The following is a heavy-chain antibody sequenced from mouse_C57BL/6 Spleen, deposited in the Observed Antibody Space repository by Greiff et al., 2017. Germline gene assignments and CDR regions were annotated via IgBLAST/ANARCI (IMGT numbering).Heavy chain of an antibody. D-gene: IGHD3-2*02. J-gene: IGHJ2*01. CDR1: GYTFTSYW. CDR2: IDPSDSYT. V-gene: IGHV1-50*01. Sequence: QVQLQQPGAELVKPGASVKLSCKASGYTFTSYWMQWVKQRPGQGLEWIGEIDPSDSYTNYNQKFKGKATLTVDRTSSTAYMQLSSLTSEDSAVYYWARTGSGYGWGQGTTLTVSS. CDR3: ARTGSGYG.